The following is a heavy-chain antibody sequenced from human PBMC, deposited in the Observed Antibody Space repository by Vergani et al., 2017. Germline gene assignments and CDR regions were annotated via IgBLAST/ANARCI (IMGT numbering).Heavy chain of an antibody. Sequence: QVQLQQWGAGLLKPSETLSLTCAVYGGSFSGYYWSWIRQPPGKGLEWIGEINHSGSTNYNPSLKSRVTISVDTSKNQFSLKLSSVTAADTAVYYCARGWVIGKQVDYFDYWGQGTLVTVSS. V-gene: IGHV4-34*01. CDR3: ARGWVIGKQVDYFDY. J-gene: IGHJ4*02. D-gene: IGHD3-16*02. CDR1: GGSFSGYY. CDR2: INHSGST.